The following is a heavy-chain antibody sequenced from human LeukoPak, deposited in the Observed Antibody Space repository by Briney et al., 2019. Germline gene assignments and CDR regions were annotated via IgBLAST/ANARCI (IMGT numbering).Heavy chain of an antibody. V-gene: IGHV3-11*01. CDR3: STEPRSLLY. J-gene: IGHJ4*01. CDR2: ISGSGSDI. Sequence: GESLRLSCVVSGFSFSNSYMTWIRQTPGKGLESLAYISGSGSDIYYADSVKGRFTISRDNAKNSLYLQLNSLRPEDTALYDCSTEPRSLLYWGHGTLVTVSS. D-gene: IGHD4-17*01. CDR1: GFSFSNSY.